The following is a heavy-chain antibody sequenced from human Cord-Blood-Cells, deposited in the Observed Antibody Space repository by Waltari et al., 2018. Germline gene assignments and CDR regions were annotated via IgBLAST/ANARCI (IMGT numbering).Heavy chain of an antibody. V-gene: IGHV4-4*02. CDR3: ARSVHDYSNYFDY. Sequence: QVQLQESGPGLVKPSGTLSLTCAVSGGSISSSNWWSWVRQPPGKGLEWIGASYHSGSTNSNPSLESRVTISVDKYKNQFSLKLSSVTAADTAVYYCARSVHDYSNYFDYWGQGTLVTVSS. CDR1: GGSISSSNW. CDR2: SYHSGST. J-gene: IGHJ4*02. D-gene: IGHD4-4*01.